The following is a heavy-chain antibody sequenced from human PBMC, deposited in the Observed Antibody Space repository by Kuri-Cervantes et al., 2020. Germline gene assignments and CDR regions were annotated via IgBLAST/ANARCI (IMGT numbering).Heavy chain of an antibody. CDR2: IRSKAYGGTT. Sequence: GESLKISCKASGFNFGDYVMSWVRQAPGKGLEWVGFIRSKAYGGTTEYAASVRGRFTISRDDSKSIAYLQMNSLKTEDKAVYHCTRTDYYDSSGSFDAFDIWGQGTMVTVSS. V-gene: IGHV3-49*04. D-gene: IGHD3-22*01. J-gene: IGHJ3*02. CDR3: TRTDYYDSSGSFDAFDI. CDR1: GFNFGDYV.